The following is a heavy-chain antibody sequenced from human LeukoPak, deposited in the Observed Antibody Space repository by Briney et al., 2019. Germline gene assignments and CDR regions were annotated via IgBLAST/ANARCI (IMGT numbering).Heavy chain of an antibody. CDR3: ARHLYRGPIDV. V-gene: IGHV4-34*01. J-gene: IGHJ6*02. CDR2: INHRGST. D-gene: IGHD5-12*01. Sequence: SETLSLTCAVYGGSFSGYYWTWIRQPPGKGLEWIGEINHRGSTNYNPSLKSRVTISVGTSKNQFSLKLSSVTAADTAVYYCARHLYRGPIDVWGQGTTVTVSS. CDR1: GGSFSGYY.